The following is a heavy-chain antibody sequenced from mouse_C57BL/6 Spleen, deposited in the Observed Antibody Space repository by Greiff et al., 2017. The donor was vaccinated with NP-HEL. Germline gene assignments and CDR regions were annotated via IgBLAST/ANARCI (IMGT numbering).Heavy chain of an antibody. J-gene: IGHJ4*01. V-gene: IGHV1-76*01. CDR3: ARGAYLLLRRHAMDY. D-gene: IGHD1-1*01. Sequence: QVQLKQSGAELVRPGASVKLSCKASGYTFTDYYINWVKQRPGQGLEWIARIYPGSGNTYYNEKFKGKATLTAEKSSSTAYMQLSSLTSEDSAVYFCARGAYLLLRRHAMDYWGQGTSVTVSS. CDR2: IYPGSGNT. CDR1: GYTFTDYY.